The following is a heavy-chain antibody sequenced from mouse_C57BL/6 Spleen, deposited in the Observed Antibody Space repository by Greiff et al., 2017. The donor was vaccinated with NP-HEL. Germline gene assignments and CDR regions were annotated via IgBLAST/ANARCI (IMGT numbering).Heavy chain of an antibody. J-gene: IGHJ4*01. CDR2: SRNKANDYTT. D-gene: IGHD1-1*01. CDR1: GFTFSDFY. V-gene: IGHV7-1*01. CDR3: ARENLLRGDAMDY. Sequence: DVQLVESGGGLVQSGRSLRLSCATSGFTFSDFYMEWVRQAPGKGLEWIAASRNKANDYTTEYSASVKGRFIVSRDTSQSILYLQMNALRAEDTAIYYCARENLLRGDAMDYWGQGTSVTVSS.